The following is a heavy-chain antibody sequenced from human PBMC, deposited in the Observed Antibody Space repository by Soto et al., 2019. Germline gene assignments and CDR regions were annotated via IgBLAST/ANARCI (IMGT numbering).Heavy chain of an antibody. D-gene: IGHD1-26*01. CDR3: ARRGSGSYYDY. CDR1: GFTFSSYA. Sequence: EVQLLESGGGLVQPGGSLRLSCAASGFTFSSYAMRWVRQAPGKGLEWVSAISGSGGSTYYADSVKGRFTISRDNSKNTRYLQMDGLGAEDTAVYYCARRGSGSYYDYWGQGTLVTVSS. CDR2: ISGSGGST. V-gene: IGHV3-23*01. J-gene: IGHJ4*02.